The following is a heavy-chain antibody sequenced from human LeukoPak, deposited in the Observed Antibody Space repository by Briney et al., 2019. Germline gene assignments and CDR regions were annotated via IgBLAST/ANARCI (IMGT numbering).Heavy chain of an antibody. J-gene: IGHJ4*02. CDR1: GFTLSSYE. Sequence: GGSLRLSCAASGFTLSSYEMNWVRQAPGKGLEWVSYIDYGASTIYYADSVKGRFTISRDNAKNSVYLQMNSLRDEGTAVYYCARNVRVTSEAPFDYWGQGTLVTVSS. V-gene: IGHV3-48*03. CDR2: IDYGASTI. CDR3: ARNVRVTSEAPFDY. D-gene: IGHD3-10*02.